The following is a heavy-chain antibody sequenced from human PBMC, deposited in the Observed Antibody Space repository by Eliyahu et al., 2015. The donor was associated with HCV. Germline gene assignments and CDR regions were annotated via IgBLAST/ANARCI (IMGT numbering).Heavy chain of an antibody. V-gene: IGHV1-18*01. CDR2: ISAYNGYV. CDR1: GYXFNSYG. CDR3: ARRSGYTSGPKGMPFDY. J-gene: IGHJ4*02. D-gene: IGHD5-18*01. Sequence: QVQLVQSGGEVTKPGASVKVSCQAXGYXFNSYGXXWVRQAXGQGLEWMGWISAYNGYVNYAQKFRDRVTMTTDKSTTTAYMELRSLRSDDSAVYYCARRSGYTSGPKGMPFDYWGQGTLLSVSS.